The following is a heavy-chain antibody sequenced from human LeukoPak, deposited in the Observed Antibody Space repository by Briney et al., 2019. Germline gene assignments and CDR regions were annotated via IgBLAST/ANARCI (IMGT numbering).Heavy chain of an antibody. D-gene: IGHD2-15*01. Sequence: GGSLRLSCAVSGITLSNYAMSWVRQAPGKGLEWPSFISRSSGTIYYADSVKGRFTISRDSAKNSLYLQMNTLRAEDTAVYYCARAGVAYSDYYYYMDVWGKGTTVTVSS. CDR1: GITLSNYA. V-gene: IGHV3-48*04. J-gene: IGHJ6*03. CDR2: ISRSSGTI. CDR3: ARAGVAYSDYYYYMDV.